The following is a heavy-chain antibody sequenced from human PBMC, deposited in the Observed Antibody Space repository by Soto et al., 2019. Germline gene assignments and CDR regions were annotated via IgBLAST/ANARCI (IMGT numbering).Heavy chain of an antibody. CDR1: GGSISSYY. Sequence: QVQLQESGPGLVKPSETLSLTCTVSGGSISSYYLTWIRQPPGKGLEWIGYVYYSGSTNYNPSLKSRVTISVDTSKNQFSLKLSSVTAADTAVYYCASAVGNWYCDLWGRGTLVTVSS. D-gene: IGHD6-19*01. CDR3: ASAVGNWYCDL. CDR2: VYYSGST. J-gene: IGHJ2*01. V-gene: IGHV4-59*01.